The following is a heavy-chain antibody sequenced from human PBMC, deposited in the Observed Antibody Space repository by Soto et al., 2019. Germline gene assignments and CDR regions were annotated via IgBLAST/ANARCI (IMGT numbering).Heavy chain of an antibody. CDR3: ARTSRFDC. D-gene: IGHD6-6*01. Sequence: SETLSLTCTVSGGSTSSSSYYWGWIRQPPGKGLEWIGSIYYSGSTYYNPSLKSRVTISVDTSKNQFSLKLSSVTAADTAVYYCARTSRFDCWGQGTLVTVSS. CDR2: IYYSGST. V-gene: IGHV4-39*01. CDR1: GGSTSSSSYY. J-gene: IGHJ4*02.